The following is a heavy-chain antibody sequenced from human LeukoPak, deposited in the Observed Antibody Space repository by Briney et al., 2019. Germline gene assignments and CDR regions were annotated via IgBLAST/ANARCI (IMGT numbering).Heavy chain of an antibody. V-gene: IGHV3-21*01. J-gene: IGHJ5*02. CDR1: GFTFSNFN. Sequence: GGSLRLSCAVSGFTFSNFNMNWVLQAPGKGLEWVASISSGSGHIHYSDSVKDRFTISRDNARNSLYLQMNGLRVEDTAVYYCARLWESNFSAFGPWGQGTLVIVSS. CDR3: ARLWESNFSAFGP. D-gene: IGHD3-16*01. CDR2: ISSGSGHI.